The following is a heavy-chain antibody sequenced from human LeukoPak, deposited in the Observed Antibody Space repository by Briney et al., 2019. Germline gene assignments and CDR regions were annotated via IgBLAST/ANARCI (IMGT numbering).Heavy chain of an antibody. Sequence: GDSLRLSCAASGFTFTKYWMTWVRQAPGKGLEWVGNIKQDGSDKNYMDSVKGRFTISRDSSKNTLYLQMNSLRAEDTAVYYCAKYGMTTVTYIDYWGQGTLVTVSS. V-gene: IGHV3-7*01. CDR2: IKQDGSDK. D-gene: IGHD4-17*01. J-gene: IGHJ4*02. CDR1: GFTFTKYW. CDR3: AKYGMTTVTYIDY.